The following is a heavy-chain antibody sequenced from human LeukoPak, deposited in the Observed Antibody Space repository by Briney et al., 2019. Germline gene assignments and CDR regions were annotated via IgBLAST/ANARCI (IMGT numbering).Heavy chain of an antibody. CDR2: ISSNGGST. J-gene: IGHJ4*02. Sequence: GGSLRLSCSASGFTFGSIRMHWVRQAPGKGLEYVSAISSNGGSTYYADSVKGRFTISRDNSKNTLYLQMSSLRTEDTAAYYCVNQISGWVYWGQGTLVTVSS. V-gene: IGHV3-64D*06. D-gene: IGHD6-19*01. CDR3: VNQISGWVY. CDR1: GFTFGSIR.